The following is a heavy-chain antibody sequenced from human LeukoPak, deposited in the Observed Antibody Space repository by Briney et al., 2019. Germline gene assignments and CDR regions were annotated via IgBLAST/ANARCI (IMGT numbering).Heavy chain of an antibody. J-gene: IGHJ4*02. CDR2: IYHSGST. Sequence: KTSETLSLTCTVSGYSISSGYYWGWIRQPPGKGLEWIGSIYHSGSTYYNPSLKSRVTISVDTSKNQFSLKLSSVTAADTAVYYCARSGWYRGYYFDYWGQGTLVTVSS. D-gene: IGHD6-19*01. CDR1: GYSISSGYY. CDR3: ARSGWYRGYYFDY. V-gene: IGHV4-38-2*02.